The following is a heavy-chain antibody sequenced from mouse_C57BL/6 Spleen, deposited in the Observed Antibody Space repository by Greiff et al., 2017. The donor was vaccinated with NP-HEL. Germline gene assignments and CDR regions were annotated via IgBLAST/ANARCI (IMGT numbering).Heavy chain of an antibody. V-gene: IGHV1-26*01. D-gene: IGHD2-4*01. CDR3: APYYDYDGRTY. CDR1: GYTFTDYY. Sequence: VQLQQSGPELVKPGASVKISCKASGYTFTDYYMNWVKQSHGKSLEWIGDINPNNGGTSYNQKFKGKATLTVDKSSSTAYMELRSLTSEDSAVYYCAPYYDYDGRTYWGQGTLVTVSA. CDR2: INPNNGGT. J-gene: IGHJ3*01.